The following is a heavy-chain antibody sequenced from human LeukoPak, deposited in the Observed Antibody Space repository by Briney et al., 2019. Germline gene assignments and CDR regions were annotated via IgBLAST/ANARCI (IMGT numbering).Heavy chain of an antibody. D-gene: IGHD1-1*01. CDR1: GYTFTTYV. CDR2: TSAYNGNT. CDR3: ARKGDNGNAFDI. J-gene: IGHJ3*02. Sequence: ASVKVSCKASGYTFTTYVISWVRQAPGQGLEWLGWTSAYNGNTNYAQKFQGRVTMTTDTSTTTAYMELRSLRSDDTAVYYCARKGDNGNAFDIWGQGTMVTVSS. V-gene: IGHV1-18*01.